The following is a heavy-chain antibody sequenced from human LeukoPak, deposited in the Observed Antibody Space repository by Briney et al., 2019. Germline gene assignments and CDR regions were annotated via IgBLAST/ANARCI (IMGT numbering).Heavy chain of an antibody. J-gene: IGHJ4*02. D-gene: IGHD2-2*01. CDR3: ASIPRPRPLVVAIDY. Sequence: SETLSLTCSVSGGSISSSNYYWGWIRQPPGKGLEWIGSISNSGTTNYNPSLKSRVTISVDTSKNQFSLKLSSVTAADTAVYYCASIPRPRPLVVAIDYWGQGTLVTVSS. CDR1: GGSISSSNYY. CDR2: ISNSGTT. V-gene: IGHV4-39*07.